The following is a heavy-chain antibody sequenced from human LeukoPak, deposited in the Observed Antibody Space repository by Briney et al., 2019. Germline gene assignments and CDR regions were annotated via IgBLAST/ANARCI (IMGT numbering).Heavy chain of an antibody. Sequence: SETLSLTCTVSGGSISSSSYYWSWIRQPPGKGLEWIGYIYYSGSTNYNPSLKSRVTISVDTSKNQFSLKLTSVTAADTAVYYCARTTEGGYTYGYFYYYYMDVWGKGTTVTISS. V-gene: IGHV4-61*01. J-gene: IGHJ6*03. CDR3: ARTTEGGYTYGYFYYYYMDV. CDR2: IYYSGST. CDR1: GGSISSSSYY. D-gene: IGHD5-18*01.